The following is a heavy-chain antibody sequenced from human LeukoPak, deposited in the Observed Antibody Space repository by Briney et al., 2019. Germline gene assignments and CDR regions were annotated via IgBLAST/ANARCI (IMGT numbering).Heavy chain of an antibody. Sequence: PGGSLRLSCAASEFDFSSHAMTWVRQAPGKGLEWVSAISGSKTYYADSVKGRFTISRDNSKNTLYLQMNSLRAEDTAVYYCAKDAAYYGSGSYYHYWGQGTLVTVSS. CDR2: ISGSKT. V-gene: IGHV3-23*01. CDR3: AKDAAYYGSGSYYHY. J-gene: IGHJ4*02. D-gene: IGHD3-10*01. CDR1: EFDFSSHA.